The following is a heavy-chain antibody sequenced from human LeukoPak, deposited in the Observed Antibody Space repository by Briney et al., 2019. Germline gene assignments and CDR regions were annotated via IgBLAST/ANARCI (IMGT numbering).Heavy chain of an antibody. CDR1: GGTFSSYA. D-gene: IGHD2-2*02. CDR3: ARVKWRGYCSSTSCYTYYYYYMDV. J-gene: IGHJ6*03. V-gene: IGHV1-69*05. Sequence: ASVKVSCKASGGTFSSYAISWVRQAPGQGLEWMGGIIPIFGTANYAQKFQGRVTITTDESTSTAYMELSSLRSEDTAVYYCARVKWRGYCSSTSCYTYYYYYMDVWGKGTTVTVSS. CDR2: IIPIFGTA.